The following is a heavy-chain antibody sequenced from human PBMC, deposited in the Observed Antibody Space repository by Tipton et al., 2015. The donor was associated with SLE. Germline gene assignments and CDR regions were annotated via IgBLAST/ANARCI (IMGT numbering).Heavy chain of an antibody. CDR2: IYYSGST. CDR1: GGSISSSSYY. V-gene: IGHV4-39*07. J-gene: IGHJ4*02. CDR3: ASGIAAGGTPFGY. Sequence: LRLSCTVSGGSISSSSYYWGWIRQPPGKGLEWIGSIYYSGSTYYNPSLKSRVTISVDTSKNQFSLKLSSVTAADTAVYYCASGIAAGGTPFGYWGQGTLVTVSS. D-gene: IGHD6-13*01.